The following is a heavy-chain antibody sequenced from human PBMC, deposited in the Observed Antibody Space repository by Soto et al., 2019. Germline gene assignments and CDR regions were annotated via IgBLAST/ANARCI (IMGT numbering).Heavy chain of an antibody. V-gene: IGHV3-13*05. CDR3: AREGTGGGFDI. CDR2: IANTGDP. Sequence: PGGSLRLSCAASGFVFSSYDMHWVRHTTGAGLEWVSVIANTGDPYYSDSVEGRFTISRDNAKNALYLQMNSLRVGDSAMYYCAREGTGGGFDIWGQGTQVTVSS. D-gene: IGHD1-1*01. CDR1: GFVFSSYD. J-gene: IGHJ3*02.